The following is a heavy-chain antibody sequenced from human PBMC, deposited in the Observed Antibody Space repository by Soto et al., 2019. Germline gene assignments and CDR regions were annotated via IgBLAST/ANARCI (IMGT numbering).Heavy chain of an antibody. J-gene: IGHJ6*02. V-gene: IGHV5-51*01. D-gene: IGHD6-6*01. CDR2: IYPGDSDT. CDR3: ARRPSSSPYYYYGMDV. Sequence: RWDSLKISCKGSGYSFTSYWIGWVRQMPGKGLEWMGIIYPGDSDTRYSPSFQGQVTISADKSISTAYLQWSSLKASDTAMYYCARRPSSSPYYYYGMDVCGQGNTATVSS. CDR1: GYSFTSYW.